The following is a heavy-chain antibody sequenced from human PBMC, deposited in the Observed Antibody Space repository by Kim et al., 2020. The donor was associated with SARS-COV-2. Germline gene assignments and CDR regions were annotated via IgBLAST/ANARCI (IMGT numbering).Heavy chain of an antibody. V-gene: IGHV3-23*01. CDR2: ISDSGRST. J-gene: IGHJ4*02. D-gene: IGHD3-22*01. CDR1: GFTFSSNA. Sequence: GGSLRLSCAASGFTFSSNAMSWVRQAPGKGLEWVSFISDSGRSTYYANSVKGRFTIFRDNSKNMLYLQMDSLRAVDTAIYYCAQGGWLDDWGQGILITDS. CDR3: AQGGWLDD.